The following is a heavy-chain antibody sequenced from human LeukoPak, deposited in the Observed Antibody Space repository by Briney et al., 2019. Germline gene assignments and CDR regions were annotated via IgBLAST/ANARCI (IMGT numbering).Heavy chain of an antibody. D-gene: IGHD1-1*01. CDR1: GGTFSSYA. V-gene: IGHV1-69*04. CDR3: AKNPPRTGTPRYFDY. CDR2: IIPILGIA. J-gene: IGHJ4*02. Sequence: RASVKVSCKASGGTFSSYAISWVRQAPGQGLEWMGRIIPILGIANYAQKFQGRVTITADKSTSTAYMELSSLRSEDTAVYYCAKNPPRTGTPRYFDYWGQGTLVTVSS.